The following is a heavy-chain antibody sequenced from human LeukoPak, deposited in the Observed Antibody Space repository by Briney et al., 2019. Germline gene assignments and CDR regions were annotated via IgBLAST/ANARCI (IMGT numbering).Heavy chain of an antibody. J-gene: IGHJ4*02. Sequence: SETLSLTCTVSAASTSSYYWGCVRQPPGKGLEWIGYIYYSGSTNYNPSLKTRVTISVDTSKNQFSLKLSSVTAADTTVYYCASFEGDLDYWGQGTLVTVSS. CDR3: ASFEGDLDY. CDR1: AASTSSYY. D-gene: IGHD3-10*01. CDR2: IYYSGST. V-gene: IGHV4-59*01.